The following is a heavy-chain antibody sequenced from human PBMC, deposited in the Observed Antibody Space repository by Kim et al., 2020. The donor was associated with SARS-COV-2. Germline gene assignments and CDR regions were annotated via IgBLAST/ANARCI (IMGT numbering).Heavy chain of an antibody. Sequence: SETLSLTCTVSGGSVSSGSYYWSWIRQPPGKGLEWIGYIYYSGSTNYNPSLKSRGTISVDTSKNQFSLKLSSVTAADTAVYYCARSELRYFDWLFDFWGQGPLVTVSS. CDR3: ARSELRYFDWLFDF. V-gene: IGHV4-61*01. CDR1: GGSVSSGSYY. J-gene: IGHJ4*02. D-gene: IGHD3-9*01. CDR2: IYYSGST.